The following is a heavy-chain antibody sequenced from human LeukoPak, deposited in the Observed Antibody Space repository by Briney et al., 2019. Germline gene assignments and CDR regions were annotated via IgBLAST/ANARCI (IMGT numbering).Heavy chain of an antibody. CDR2: ISSSSSYI. Sequence: GGSLRLSCAASGFTFSSYGMNWVRQAPGKGLEWVSSISSSSSYIYYADSVKGRFTISRDNAKNSLYLQMNSLRAEDTAVYYCARDRYDGSGFDYWGQGTLVTVSS. CDR1: GFTFSSYG. D-gene: IGHD3-10*01. J-gene: IGHJ4*02. CDR3: ARDRYDGSGFDY. V-gene: IGHV3-21*01.